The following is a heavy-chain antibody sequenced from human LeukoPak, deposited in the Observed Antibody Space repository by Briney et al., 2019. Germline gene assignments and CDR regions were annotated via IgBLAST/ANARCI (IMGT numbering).Heavy chain of an antibody. V-gene: IGHV3-7*01. CDR2: IKQDGSEK. D-gene: IGHD3-10*01. Sequence: PGGSLRLSCAASGFTFSSYWMSWVRQAPGQGLEWVASIKQDGSEKYYVDSVKGRFTISRDNAENSVCLQMNSLRAEDTAVYYCARDREVRGFDYYYYYGMDVWGQGTTVTVSS. J-gene: IGHJ6*02. CDR1: GFTFSSYW. CDR3: ARDREVRGFDYYYYYGMDV.